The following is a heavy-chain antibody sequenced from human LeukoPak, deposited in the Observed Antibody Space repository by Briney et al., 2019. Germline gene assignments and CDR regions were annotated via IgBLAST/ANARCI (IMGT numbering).Heavy chain of an antibody. CDR3: ASHSATWYFQH. D-gene: IGHD6-13*01. Sequence: PSETLSLTCTVSGGSISSYYWSWIRQPPGKGLEWIGYIYYSGSTNYKPSLKSRVTMSLNTSKNQFSLKLSSVTAADTAIYYCASHSATWYFQHWGQGTTVTVSS. J-gene: IGHJ1*01. CDR2: IYYSGST. CDR1: GGSISSYY. V-gene: IGHV4-59*01.